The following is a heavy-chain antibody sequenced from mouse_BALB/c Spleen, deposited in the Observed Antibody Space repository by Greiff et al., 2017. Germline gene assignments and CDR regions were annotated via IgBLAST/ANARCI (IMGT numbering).Heavy chain of an antibody. Sequence: EVKLLESGPGLVKPSQSLSLTCTVTGYSITSDYAWNWIRQFPGNKLEWMGYISYSGSTSYNPSLKSRISITRDTSKNQFFLQLNSVTTEDTATYYCARTHYRYDGWFAYWGQGTLVTVSA. CDR1: GYSITSDYA. CDR3: ARTHYRYDGWFAY. J-gene: IGHJ3*01. CDR2: ISYSGST. V-gene: IGHV3-2*02. D-gene: IGHD2-14*01.